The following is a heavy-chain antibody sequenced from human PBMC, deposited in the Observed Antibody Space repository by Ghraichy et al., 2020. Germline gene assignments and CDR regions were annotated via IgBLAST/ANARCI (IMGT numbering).Heavy chain of an antibody. CDR3: ARSLVEMAPDYYYYGMDV. D-gene: IGHD5-24*01. J-gene: IGHJ6*02. CDR1: GFTFSSYA. Sequence: GGSRRLSCAASGFTFSSYAMHWVRQAPGKGLEWVAVISYDGSNKYYADSVKGRFTISRDNSKNTLYLQMNSLRAEDTAVYYCARSLVEMAPDYYYYGMDVWGQGTTVTVSS. V-gene: IGHV3-30*04. CDR2: ISYDGSNK.